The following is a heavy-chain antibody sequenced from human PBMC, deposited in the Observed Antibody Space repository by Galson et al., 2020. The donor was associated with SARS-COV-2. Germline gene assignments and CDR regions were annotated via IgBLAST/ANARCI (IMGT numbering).Heavy chain of an antibody. D-gene: IGHD4-17*01. Sequence: SETLSLTCAVPGTSISSGSYSWNWIRQPPGKGLEWIGYISHSGGTYYNPSLKSRVTISGDRSKNQFSLRLSSVTAADTAVYYCARLHYGEYAPEAFDIWGPWTRVTVAS. CDR2: ISHSGGT. CDR1: GTSISSGSYS. CDR3: ARLHYGEYAPEAFDI. V-gene: IGHV4-30-2*01. J-gene: IGHJ3*02.